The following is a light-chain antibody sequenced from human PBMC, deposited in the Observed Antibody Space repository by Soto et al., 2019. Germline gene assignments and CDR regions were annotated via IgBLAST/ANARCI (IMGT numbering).Light chain of an antibody. CDR1: QSVSSSY. J-gene: IGKJ1*01. V-gene: IGKV3-20*01. CDR3: QRYGSSPPWT. Sequence: EIVLTQSPGTLSLSPGERATLSCRASQSVSSSYLAWYQQKPGQAPRLLIYGASTRATGIPDRFSGSGSGTDFTLTSSRLEPEDFAVYYCQRYGSSPPWTFGQGTKVEIK. CDR2: GAS.